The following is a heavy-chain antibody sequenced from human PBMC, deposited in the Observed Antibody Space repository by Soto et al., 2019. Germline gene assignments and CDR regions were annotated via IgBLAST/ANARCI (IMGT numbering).Heavy chain of an antibody. Sequence: ASVKVSCKASGGTFSSYAISWVRQAPGQGLEWMGGIIPIFGTANYAQKFQGRVTITADESTSTAYMELSSLRSEDTAVYYCARWVVVAAFFDYWGQGTLVTVSS. V-gene: IGHV1-69*13. CDR1: GGTFSSYA. CDR3: ARWVVVAAFFDY. CDR2: IIPIFGTA. J-gene: IGHJ4*02. D-gene: IGHD2-15*01.